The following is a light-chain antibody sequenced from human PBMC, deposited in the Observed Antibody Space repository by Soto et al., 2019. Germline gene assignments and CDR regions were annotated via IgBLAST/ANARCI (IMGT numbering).Light chain of an antibody. CDR3: QQTNSFPRT. CDR2: AAS. CDR1: QDISTW. Sequence: DIQMTQSPSSVSASVGDSVTITCRASQDISTWLAWYQQKPGKAPSLLIYAASSLQSGVPSRFSGSGSGTDFTPTINSLQPEDIAAYYCQQTNSFPRTFGQGTKVE. J-gene: IGKJ1*01. V-gene: IGKV1-12*01.